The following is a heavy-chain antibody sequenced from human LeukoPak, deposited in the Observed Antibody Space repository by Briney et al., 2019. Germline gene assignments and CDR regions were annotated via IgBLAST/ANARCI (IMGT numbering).Heavy chain of an antibody. J-gene: IGHJ4*02. D-gene: IGHD2-15*01. CDR3: ARRSEFDNTHYHYFDY. V-gene: IGHV4-39*01. CDR2: IYHSGST. CDR1: GGSIDSRSYY. Sequence: PSETLSLTCTVSGGSIDSRSYYWDWLRQAPGKGLDWIGTIYHSGSTEYNPSLKSRVAIFVDTSKNQFSLILHSVAAADTAVYYCARRSEFDNTHYHYFDYWGQGALVTVSS.